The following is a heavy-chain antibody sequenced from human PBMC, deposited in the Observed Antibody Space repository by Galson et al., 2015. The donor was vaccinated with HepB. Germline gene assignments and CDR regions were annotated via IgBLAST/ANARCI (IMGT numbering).Heavy chain of an antibody. CDR1: GGSISTSYYY. CDR3: ARAMIRGEYAAFDI. CDR2: IYYSGST. V-gene: IGHV4-39*01. Sequence: ETLSLTCTLSGGSISTSYYYWGWIRQPPGKGLEWIGTIYYSGSTYYNPSLKSRVTIFVDTSKNRFSLNLNSMTAADTAVYYCARAMIRGEYAAFDIWGQGTMVTVSS. J-gene: IGHJ3*02. D-gene: IGHD3-10*01.